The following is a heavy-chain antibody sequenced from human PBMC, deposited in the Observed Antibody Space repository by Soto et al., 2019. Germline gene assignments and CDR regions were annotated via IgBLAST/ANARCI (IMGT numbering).Heavy chain of an antibody. CDR1: GFSLSTSGMC. Sequence: GSGPTLVNPTQTLTLTCTFSGFSLSTSGMCASWIRQPPGKALEWLARIDWDDDKYYSTSLKTRLTISKDTSKNQVVLTMTNMDPVDTATYYCARTPTLGYCSGGSCYGDNWFDPWGQGTLVTVSS. J-gene: IGHJ5*02. CDR3: ARTPTLGYCSGGSCYGDNWFDP. V-gene: IGHV2-70*11. D-gene: IGHD2-15*01. CDR2: IDWDDDK.